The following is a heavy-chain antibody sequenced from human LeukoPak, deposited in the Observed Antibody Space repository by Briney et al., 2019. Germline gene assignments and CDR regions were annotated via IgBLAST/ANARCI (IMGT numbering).Heavy chain of an antibody. CDR3: ARGRSLDY. CDR2: INHSGST. J-gene: IGHJ4*02. V-gene: IGHV4-34*01. CDR1: GGSLSGYY. Sequence: SETLSLTCAVYGGSLSGYYWSWIRQPPGKGLEWIGEINHSGSTNYNPSLKSRVTISVDTSKNKFSLKLSSVTAADTAVYYCARGRSLDYWGQGTLVTVSS.